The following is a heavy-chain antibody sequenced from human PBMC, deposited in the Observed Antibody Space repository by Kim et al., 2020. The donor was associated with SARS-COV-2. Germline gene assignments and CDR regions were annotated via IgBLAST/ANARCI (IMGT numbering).Heavy chain of an antibody. V-gene: IGHV1-3*01. Sequence: SKKFQGRVTITRDTSATTAYMELSSLTSEDTAVYYCARNGNTAPDTRLDHWGQGTLVTVSS. J-gene: IGHJ4*02. D-gene: IGHD2-8*01. CDR3: ARNGNTAPDTRLDH.